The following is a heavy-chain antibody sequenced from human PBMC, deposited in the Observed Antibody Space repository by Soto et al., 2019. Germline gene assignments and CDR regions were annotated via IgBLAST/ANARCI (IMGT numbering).Heavy chain of an antibody. CDR3: AINHYYDSSGYYQGWFDP. Sequence: QLQLQESGPGLVKPSGTLSLTCTVSGGSISSSRYYWGWIRQPPGKGLEWIGSIYYSGSTYYNPSLKSRVTISVDTSKNQFSLTLSSVTAADTAVYYCAINHYYDSSGYYQGWFDPWGQGTLVTVSS. V-gene: IGHV4-39*01. CDR1: GGSISSSRYY. D-gene: IGHD3-22*01. CDR2: IYYSGST. J-gene: IGHJ5*02.